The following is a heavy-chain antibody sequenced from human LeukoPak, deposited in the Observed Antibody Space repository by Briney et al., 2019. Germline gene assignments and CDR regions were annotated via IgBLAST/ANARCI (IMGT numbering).Heavy chain of an antibody. CDR1: GFTFSGYA. CDR2: ISYDGSNK. D-gene: IGHD1-26*01. Sequence: GRSLRLSCAASGFTFSGYAMHWVRQAPGKGLEWVAVISYDGSNKYYADSVKGQFTISRDNAKNSLYLQMNSLTAEDTALYYCAKAEGGASYFDYWGQGTLVTVSS. CDR3: AKAEGGASYFDY. J-gene: IGHJ4*02. V-gene: IGHV3-30-3*01.